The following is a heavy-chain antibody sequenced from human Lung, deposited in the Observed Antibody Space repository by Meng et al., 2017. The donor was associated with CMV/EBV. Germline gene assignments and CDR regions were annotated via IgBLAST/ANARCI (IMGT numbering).Heavy chain of an antibody. V-gene: IGHV3-49*04. Sequence: GESLKISCAVSGFSSSNYALSWVRQAPGKGLEWVGLIRGKPQGGTTEYAASVKGRFTISRDGSKSVAYLQMNSLKTEDTAVYYCATVAPDPLLYDSMDAFPIWGQGTMVTVSS. CDR2: IRGKPQGGTT. J-gene: IGHJ3*02. CDR1: GFSSSNYA. D-gene: IGHD3-3*01. CDR3: ATVAPDPLLYDSMDAFPI.